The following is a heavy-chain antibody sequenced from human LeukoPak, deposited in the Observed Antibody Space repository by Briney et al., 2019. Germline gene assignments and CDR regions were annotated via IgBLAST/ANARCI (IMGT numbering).Heavy chain of an antibody. D-gene: IGHD3-10*01. J-gene: IGHJ5*02. Sequence: SETLSLTCAVYGGSFSGYYWSWIRQPPGKGLEWIGEINHRGSTKYNPSLRSRVSISVDMSKNQFSLKLSSVTAADTAIYYCARGSVGGELWDASSSWFDPWGQGSLVTVSS. V-gene: IGHV4-34*01. CDR2: INHRGST. CDR3: ARGSVGGELWDASSSWFDP. CDR1: GGSFSGYY.